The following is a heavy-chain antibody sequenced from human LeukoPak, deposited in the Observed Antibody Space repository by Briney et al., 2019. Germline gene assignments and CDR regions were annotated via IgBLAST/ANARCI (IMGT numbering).Heavy chain of an antibody. CDR2: ISSSSSTI. CDR1: GFTFSSYS. J-gene: IGHJ4*02. D-gene: IGHD4-17*01. CDR3: AREPHIRSFDY. V-gene: IGHV3-48*01. Sequence: PGGSLRLSCAASGFTFSSYSMNWVRQAPGKGLEWVSYISSSSSTIYYADSVKGRFTISRDNAKNSLYLQMNSLRAEDTAVYYCAREPHIRSFDYWGQGTLVTVSS.